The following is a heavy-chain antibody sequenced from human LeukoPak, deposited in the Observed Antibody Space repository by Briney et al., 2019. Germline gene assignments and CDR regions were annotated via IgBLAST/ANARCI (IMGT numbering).Heavy chain of an antibody. CDR2: IYTSGST. J-gene: IGHJ6*03. CDR3: ARQARYNWNDGYYMDV. V-gene: IGHV4-4*09. CDR1: GGSISSYY. D-gene: IGHD1-1*01. Sequence: SETLSLTCTVSGGSISSYYWSWIRQPPGKGLEWIGYIYTSGSTNYNPSLKSRVTISVDTSKNQFSLKLSSVTAADTAVYYCARQARYNWNDGYYMDVWGKGTTVTVSS.